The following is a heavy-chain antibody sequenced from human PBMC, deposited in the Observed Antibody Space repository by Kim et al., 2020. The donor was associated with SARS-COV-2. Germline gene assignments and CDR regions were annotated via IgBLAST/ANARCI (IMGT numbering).Heavy chain of an antibody. CDR3: ASRPNDSSGYYYDYYYYCGMDV. J-gene: IGHJ6*02. V-gene: IGHV3-66*01. Sequence: GGSLRLSCAASGFTVSSNYMSWVRQAPGKGLEWVSVIYSGGSTYYADSVKGRFTISRDNSKNTLYLQMNSLRAEDTAVYYCASRPNDSSGYYYDYYYYCGMDVWGQGTTVTVSS. CDR1: GFTVSSNY. CDR2: IYSGGST. D-gene: IGHD3-22*01.